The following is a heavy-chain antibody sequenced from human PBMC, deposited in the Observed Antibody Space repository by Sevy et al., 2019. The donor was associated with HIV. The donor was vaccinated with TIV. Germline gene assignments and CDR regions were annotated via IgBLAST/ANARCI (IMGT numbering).Heavy chain of an antibody. Sequence: SETLSLTCTVSGVSIRSSGYYWGWIRQPPGKGLEWIGSIFYSGSPNYNPSLKSRVTISVDTSKNQFSLKLSSVTAAGTAVYYCARQREDIIVIPAAFYGMDVWGQGTTVTVSS. J-gene: IGHJ6*02. CDR3: ARQREDIIVIPAAFYGMDV. V-gene: IGHV4-39*01. CDR1: GVSIRSSGYY. D-gene: IGHD2-2*01. CDR2: IFYSGSP.